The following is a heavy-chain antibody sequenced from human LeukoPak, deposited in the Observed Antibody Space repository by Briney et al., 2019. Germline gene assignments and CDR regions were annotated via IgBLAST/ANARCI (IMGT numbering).Heavy chain of an antibody. CDR1: GFTFSTYA. CDR3: AKGGGSYFFHP. Sequence: GGSLRLSCAASGFTFSTYAMSWVRQAPGKGLEWVSIISGSGGSTYYGDSVKGRFTISRDNSKNTLYLQMNSLRAEDTAVYYCAKGGGSYFFHPWGQGILVTVSS. D-gene: IGHD1-26*01. V-gene: IGHV3-23*01. CDR2: ISGSGGST. J-gene: IGHJ5*02.